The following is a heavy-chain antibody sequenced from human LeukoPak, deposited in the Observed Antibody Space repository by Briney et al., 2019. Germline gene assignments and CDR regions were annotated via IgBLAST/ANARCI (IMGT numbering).Heavy chain of an antibody. CDR3: ARETFYYDSSGYSKTDY. D-gene: IGHD3-22*01. Sequence: SQTLSLTCTVSGGSISSGSYYWSLIRQPAGKGLEWIGHIYTSGSTNYNPSLKSRVTISVDTSKNQFSLKLRSVTAADTAVYYCARETFYYDSSGYSKTDYWGQGTLVTVSS. CDR2: IYTSGST. CDR1: GGSISSGSYY. J-gene: IGHJ4*02. V-gene: IGHV4-61*09.